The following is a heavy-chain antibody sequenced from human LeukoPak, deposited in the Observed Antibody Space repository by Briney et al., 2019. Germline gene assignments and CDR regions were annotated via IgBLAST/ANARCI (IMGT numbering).Heavy chain of an antibody. CDR2: IYPGDSDT. CDR3: ARLTDSSGWGLDY. Sequence: GESLKISCKGSGYSFTSYWIGWVRQMPGKGLEWMGIIYPGDSDTRYSPSFQGQVTISADKSISTAYRQWSSLKASDTAMYYCARLTDSSGWGLDYWGQGTLVTVSS. V-gene: IGHV5-51*01. D-gene: IGHD6-19*01. CDR1: GYSFTSYW. J-gene: IGHJ4*02.